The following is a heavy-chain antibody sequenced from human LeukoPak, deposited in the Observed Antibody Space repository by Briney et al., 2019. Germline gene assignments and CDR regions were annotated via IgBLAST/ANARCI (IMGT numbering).Heavy chain of an antibody. J-gene: IGHJ3*02. CDR1: GYTFTGYY. V-gene: IGHV1-2*02. CDR3: ARRGLASGWYQDAFDI. Sequence: GASVKVSCKASGYTFTGYYMHRVRQAPGQGLEWMGWINPNSGGTNYAQKFQGRVTMTRDTSISTAYMELSRLRSDDTAVYYCARRGLASGWYQDAFDIWGQGTMVTVSS. D-gene: IGHD6-19*01. CDR2: INPNSGGT.